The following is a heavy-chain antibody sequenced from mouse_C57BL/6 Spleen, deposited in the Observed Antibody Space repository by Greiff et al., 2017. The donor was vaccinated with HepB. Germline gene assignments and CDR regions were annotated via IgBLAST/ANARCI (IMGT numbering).Heavy chain of an antibody. CDR3: AVLGRGYFDV. D-gene: IGHD4-1*01. CDR2: IDPSDSYT. CDR1: GYTFTSYW. J-gene: IGHJ1*03. Sequence: QVQLQQPGAELVMPGASVKLSCKASGYTFTSYWMHWVKQRPGQGLEWIGEIDPSDSYTNYNQKFKGKSTLTVDKSSSTAYMQLSSLTSEDSAVYYCAVLGRGYFDVWGTGTTVTVSS. V-gene: IGHV1-69*01.